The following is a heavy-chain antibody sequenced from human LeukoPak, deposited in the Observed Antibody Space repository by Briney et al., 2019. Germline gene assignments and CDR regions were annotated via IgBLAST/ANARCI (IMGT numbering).Heavy chain of an antibody. D-gene: IGHD3-10*01. Sequence: ASVKVSCKASGYTFTSYGISWVRQAPGQGLEWMGWISGYNGKTNYAQKFQGRVTMTTYTSTSTAYMALRSLRSDDTAVYYCARDAREVLFRFGEFFPWGQGTLVTVSS. V-gene: IGHV1-18*01. J-gene: IGHJ5*02. CDR1: GYTFTSYG. CDR2: ISGYNGKT. CDR3: ARDAREVLFRFGEFFP.